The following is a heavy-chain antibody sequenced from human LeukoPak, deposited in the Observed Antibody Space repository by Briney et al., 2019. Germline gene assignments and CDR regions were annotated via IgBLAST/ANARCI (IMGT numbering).Heavy chain of an antibody. J-gene: IGHJ4*02. CDR1: GYTFTSYG. CDR3: AREVYGSSSPFDY. Sequence: ASVKVSCKASGYTFTSYGISWLRQAPGQGLEWMGWISAYNGHTKYAQKLQGRVTMTTDTSTSIAYMELRSLRSDDTAVYYCAREVYGSSSPFDYWGQGTLVTVSS. D-gene: IGHD6-6*01. CDR2: ISAYNGHT. V-gene: IGHV1-18*01.